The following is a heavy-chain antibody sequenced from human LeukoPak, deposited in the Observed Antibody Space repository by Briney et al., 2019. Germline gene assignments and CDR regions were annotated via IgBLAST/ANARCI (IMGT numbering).Heavy chain of an antibody. CDR2: ISGGGDST. CDR1: GFTFSNYA. J-gene: IGHJ3*02. CDR3: AKDKIYDDFWSGHDAFDI. V-gene: IGHV3-23*01. D-gene: IGHD3-3*01. Sequence: QTGGSLRLSCAASGFTFSNYAMSWVRQAPGKGLEWVSVISGGGDSTYYADSVKGRFTISRDNSKNTLHLQMKSLRAEDTAVYYCAKDKIYDDFWSGHDAFDIWGQGTMVTVSS.